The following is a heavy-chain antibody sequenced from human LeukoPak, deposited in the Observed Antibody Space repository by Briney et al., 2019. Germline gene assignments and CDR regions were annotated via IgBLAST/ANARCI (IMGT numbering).Heavy chain of an antibody. D-gene: IGHD3-16*01. CDR2: IRFDGSDK. Sequence: PGGSLRLSCAASGFSFSNYCMHWVRQAPGKGLEWVAFIRFDGSDKYYADSVKGRFNISRDNSKNTLYLQMNSLSDEDTAVYYCAKDLPNWATDCWGQGTLVAVSS. V-gene: IGHV3-30*02. CDR1: GFSFSNYC. J-gene: IGHJ4*02. CDR3: AKDLPNWATDC.